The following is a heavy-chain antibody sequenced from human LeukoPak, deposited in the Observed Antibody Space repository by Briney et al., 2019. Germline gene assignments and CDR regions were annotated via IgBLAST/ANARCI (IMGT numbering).Heavy chain of an antibody. CDR1: GGSISSSTYY. V-gene: IGHV4-39*01. D-gene: IGHD3-16*01. J-gene: IGHJ4*02. Sequence: SETLSLTCTVSGGSISSSTYYWGWKRRPPGKGLEWIGSIYYSGSTYYNPSLKSRVTVSVDTYKNQFSLNLSSVTAADTAVYYCVRGSTLRHYQYWGQGTLVTVSS. CDR3: VRGSTLRHYQY. CDR2: IYYSGST.